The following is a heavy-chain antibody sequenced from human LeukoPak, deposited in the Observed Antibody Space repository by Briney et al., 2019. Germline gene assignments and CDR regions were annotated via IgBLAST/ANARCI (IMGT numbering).Heavy chain of an antibody. J-gene: IGHJ3*02. V-gene: IGHV4-59*08. CDR1: GGSISSYY. CDR2: IYYSGST. D-gene: IGHD6-13*01. Sequence: SETLSLTCTVSGGSISSYYWSWIRQPPGKGLEWIGYIYYSGSTNYNPSLKSRVTISVDTSKNQFSLKLSSVTAADTAVYYCARQPTGKIAAAGMVDIWGQGTMVTVSS. CDR3: ARQPTGKIAAAGMVDI.